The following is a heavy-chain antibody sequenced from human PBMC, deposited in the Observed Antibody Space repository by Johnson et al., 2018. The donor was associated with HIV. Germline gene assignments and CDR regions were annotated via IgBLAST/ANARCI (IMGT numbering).Heavy chain of an antibody. CDR2: IKSKTDGGTT. V-gene: IGHV3-15*05. Sequence: VQLVESGGGLVKPGGSLRLSCAASGFTFTNAWMTWVRQAPGKGLEWVGRIKSKTDGGTTDYAAPVKGKFSISRDDSKNTLYPQMNSLKTEDTAVYYCSTGFSSWAFDIWGQGTMVTVSS. CDR3: STGFSSWAFDI. J-gene: IGHJ3*02. D-gene: IGHD6-13*01. CDR1: GFTFTNAW.